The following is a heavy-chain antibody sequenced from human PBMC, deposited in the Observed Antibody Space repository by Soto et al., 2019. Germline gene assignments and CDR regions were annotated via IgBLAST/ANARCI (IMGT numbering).Heavy chain of an antibody. CDR3: ARAGGATIYPGNNWFAP. Sequence: PSETLSLTCTVSGGSISSGNYYWSWIRQPPGKGLEWIGFISYSGSTYYSTSLKSRVTISVDTSKSQFSLNLSFVTAADTAMYNCARAGGATIYPGNNWFAPWGQGPLVTVSS. CDR1: GGSISSGNYY. V-gene: IGHV4-30-4*01. J-gene: IGHJ5*02. D-gene: IGHD5-12*01. CDR2: ISYSGST.